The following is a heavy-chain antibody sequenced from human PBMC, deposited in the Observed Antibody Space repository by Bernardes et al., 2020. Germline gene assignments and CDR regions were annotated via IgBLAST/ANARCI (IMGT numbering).Heavy chain of an antibody. CDR3: ARMFASSWSYYYYYMDV. J-gene: IGHJ6*03. CDR2: KFHGGTT. Sequence: SESLSLTCDVSGFSISNVYYWGCILQAPGKGLEWIGSKFHGGTTYSNPPLKSRITISLDTSKNEVSLRVTSVTAADTAVYYCARMFASSWSYYYYYMDVWGKGTTVTVSS. D-gene: IGHD6-13*01. V-gene: IGHV4-38-2*01. CDR1: GFSISNVYY.